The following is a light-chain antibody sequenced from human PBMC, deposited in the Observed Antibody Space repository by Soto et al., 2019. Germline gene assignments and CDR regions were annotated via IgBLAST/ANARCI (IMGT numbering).Light chain of an antibody. CDR3: AKWETSLIVVL. CDR2: YHN. V-gene: IGLV1-44*01. Sequence: QSVLTQPPSASGTPGQRVTISCSGSSSNIGSNTVSWYQHLPGTAPKLLIYYHNQRPSGVPDRFSGSKSCTSASLAISGLQSEDEAIFYCAKWETSLIVVLFGGGTK. CDR1: SSNIGSNT. J-gene: IGLJ2*01.